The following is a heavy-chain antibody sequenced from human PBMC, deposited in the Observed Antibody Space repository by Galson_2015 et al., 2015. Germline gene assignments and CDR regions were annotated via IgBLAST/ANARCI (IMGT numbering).Heavy chain of an antibody. CDR3: ARQLLEKKYYYYYGMDV. CDR1: GYTFTSYA. D-gene: IGHD1-1*01. CDR2: INAGNGNT. J-gene: IGHJ6*02. V-gene: IGHV1-3*01. Sequence: SVKVSCKASGYTFTSYAMHWVRQAPGQRLEWMGWINAGNGNTKYSQKFQGRVTITRDTSASTAYMELSSLRSEDTAVYYCARQLLEKKYYYYYGMDVWGQGTTVTVSS.